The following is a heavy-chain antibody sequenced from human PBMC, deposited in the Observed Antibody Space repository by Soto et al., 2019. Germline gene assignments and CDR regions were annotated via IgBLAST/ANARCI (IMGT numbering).Heavy chain of an antibody. J-gene: IGHJ4*02. CDR3: ARGYSDSGWTGTVDY. V-gene: IGHV1-18*04. Sequence: ASVKVSCKASGYTFTSYGISWVRQAPGQGLEWMGWISAYNGNTNYAQKLQGRVTMTTDTSTSTAYMELRSLRSDDTAVYYCARGYSDSGWTGTVDYWGQGTLVTVSS. D-gene: IGHD6-19*01. CDR2: ISAYNGNT. CDR1: GYTFTSYG.